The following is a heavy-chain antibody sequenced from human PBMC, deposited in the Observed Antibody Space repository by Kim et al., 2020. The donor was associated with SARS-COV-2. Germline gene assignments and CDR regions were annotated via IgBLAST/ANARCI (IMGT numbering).Heavy chain of an antibody. CDR1: GYYFNNYW. CDR3: ARGSAWRSGSPAQRIDV. V-gene: IGHV5-10-1*01. Sequence: GESLKISCKASGYYFNNYWINWVRQMPGKGLEWMGKIDPSDSYTNYSPSFQGHVTISTDRSITTAYLQWSSLKASDTAVYYCARGSAWRSGSPAQRIDVWGQGTTVTVSS. D-gene: IGHD1-26*01. J-gene: IGHJ6*02. CDR2: IDPSDSYT.